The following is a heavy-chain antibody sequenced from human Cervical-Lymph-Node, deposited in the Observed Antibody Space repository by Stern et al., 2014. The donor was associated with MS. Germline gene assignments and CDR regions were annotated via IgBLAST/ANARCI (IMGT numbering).Heavy chain of an antibody. CDR2: ISSNSSFI. Sequence: EVQLVESGGGLVKPGGSLRLSCAASGFIFSDYSMYWVRQAPGQGLEWVSSISSNSSFIHYADSVKGRFTISRDNAKNSLFLHRNSLRGEDTATYYCARRVGRTTVTTFDPWGQGTLVTVSS. D-gene: IGHD4-17*01. CDR1: GFIFSDYS. J-gene: IGHJ5*02. V-gene: IGHV3-21*01. CDR3: ARRVGRTTVTTFDP.